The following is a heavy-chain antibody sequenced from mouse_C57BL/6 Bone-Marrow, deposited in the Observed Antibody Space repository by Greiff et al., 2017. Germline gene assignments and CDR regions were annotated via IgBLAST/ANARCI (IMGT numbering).Heavy chain of an antibody. V-gene: IGHV7-3*01. CDR3: ARGYYYGFYAMDY. J-gene: IGHJ4*01. CDR1: GFTFTDYY. D-gene: IGHD1-1*01. Sequence: EVNLVESGGGLVQPGGSLSLSCAASGFTFTDYYMSWVRQPPGKALEWLGFIRNKANGYTTEYSASVKGRFTISRDNSQSILYLQMNALRAEDSATYYCARGYYYGFYAMDYWGQGTSVTVSS. CDR2: IRNKANGYTT.